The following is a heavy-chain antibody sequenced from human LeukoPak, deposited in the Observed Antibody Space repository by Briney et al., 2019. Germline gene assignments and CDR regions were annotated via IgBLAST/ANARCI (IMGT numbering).Heavy chain of an antibody. V-gene: IGHV3-7*01. J-gene: IGHJ3*02. CDR3: ARGDFSDYGDYVDAFDI. D-gene: IGHD4-17*01. CDR1: GFTFNNYW. CDR2: IKQDGSAK. Sequence: QPGGSLRLSCAASGFTFNNYWMSWARQVPGKGLQWVANIKQDGSAKFYVDSVKGRFTISRDNTKNSLYLRMNSLRVEGTAVYYCARGDFSDYGDYVDAFDIWGQGTMVTVSS.